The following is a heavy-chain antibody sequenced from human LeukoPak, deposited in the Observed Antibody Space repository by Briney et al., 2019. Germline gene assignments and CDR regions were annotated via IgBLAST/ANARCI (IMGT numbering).Heavy chain of an antibody. J-gene: IGHJ3*02. CDR3: SRDTADDAFDI. Sequence: GGSLRLSCAASGFTFSSYWMHWVRQAPRKGLVWVSRINSDGSTTTYADSVKGRFTISRDNAKNTVYLQMNSVRAEDTAVYYCSRDTADDAFDIWGQGTMVTVSS. V-gene: IGHV3-74*01. CDR1: GFTFSSYW. CDR2: INSDGSTT.